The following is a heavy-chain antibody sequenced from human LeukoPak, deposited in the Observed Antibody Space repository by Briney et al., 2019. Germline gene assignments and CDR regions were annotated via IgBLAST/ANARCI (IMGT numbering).Heavy chain of an antibody. V-gene: IGHV4-39*07. D-gene: IGHD6-6*01. CDR3: ARELVLLDYFYYMDV. J-gene: IGHJ6*03. CDR1: GGSLNSFSYY. Sequence: SETLSLTCTVSGGSLNSFSYYWGWVRQPPGKGLEWIGTISYSGSTYYNPSLKSRVTLSIDTSKKQFSLNLSSVTAADTAVYYCARELVLLDYFYYMDVWGKGTTVTVSS. CDR2: ISYSGST.